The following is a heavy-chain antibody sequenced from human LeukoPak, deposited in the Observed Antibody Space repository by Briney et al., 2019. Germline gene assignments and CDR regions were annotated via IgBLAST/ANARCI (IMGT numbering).Heavy chain of an antibody. D-gene: IGHD6-13*01. CDR3: ARGPSSSWYNWFDP. CDR1: GGSISSYY. V-gene: IGHV4-59*01. J-gene: IGHJ5*02. CDR2: IYYSGST. Sequence: SETLSLTCTVSGGSISSYYWSWIRQLPGKGLEWIGYIYYSGSTNYNPSLKSRVTISVDTSKNQFSLKLSSVTAADTAVYYCARGPSSSWYNWFDPWGQGTLVTVSS.